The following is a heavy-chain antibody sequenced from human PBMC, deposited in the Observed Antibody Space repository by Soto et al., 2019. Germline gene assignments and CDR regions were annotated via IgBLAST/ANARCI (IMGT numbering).Heavy chain of an antibody. Sequence: GGSLRLSCAASGFTFSSYSMNWVRQAPGKGLEWVSYISSSSSTIYYADSVKGRFTISRDNAKNSLYLQMNSLRDEDTAVYYCARDRKVFGELLFGYYYYGMDVWGQGTTVTVSS. V-gene: IGHV3-48*02. D-gene: IGHD3-10*02. CDR1: GFTFSSYS. CDR3: ARDRKVFGELLFGYYYYGMDV. CDR2: ISSSSSTI. J-gene: IGHJ6*02.